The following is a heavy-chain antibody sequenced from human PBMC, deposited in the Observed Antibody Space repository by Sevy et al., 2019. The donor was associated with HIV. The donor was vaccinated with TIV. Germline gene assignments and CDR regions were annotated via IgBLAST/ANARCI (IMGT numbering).Heavy chain of an antibody. CDR3: AKARVVTSYYYYGMDV. V-gene: IGHV3-30*02. D-gene: IGHD3-3*01. Sequence: GGSLRLSCAASGFTFSSYGMHWVHQAPGKGLEWVAFIRYDGSNKYYADSVKGRFTISRDNSKNTLYLQMNSLRAEDTAVYYCAKARVVTSYYYYGMDVWGQGTTVTVSS. CDR1: GFTFSSYG. J-gene: IGHJ6*02. CDR2: IRYDGSNK.